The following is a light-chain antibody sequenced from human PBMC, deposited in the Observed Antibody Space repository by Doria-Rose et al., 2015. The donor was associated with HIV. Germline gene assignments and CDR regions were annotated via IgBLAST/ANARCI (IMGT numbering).Light chain of an antibody. CDR1: QNFSSTY. J-gene: IGKJ1*01. CDR3: HQYGTSWT. CDR2: DGS. V-gene: IGKV3-20*01. Sequence: DIVLTQSPGTLSLSPGERATLSCRARQNFSSTYLAWYQQKPGQAPSLLIYDGSTRATGIPDRFSASGPGTDFTLTINRLEPEDFALYYCHQYGTSWTFGQGTKVEI.